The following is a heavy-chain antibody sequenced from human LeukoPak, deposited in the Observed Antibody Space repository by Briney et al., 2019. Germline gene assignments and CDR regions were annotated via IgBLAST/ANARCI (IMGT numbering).Heavy chain of an antibody. V-gene: IGHV3-74*01. Sequence: GGSLRLSCAASGFTFSSYWMHWVRHAPGKGLVWVSRINSDGSRTSYADSVKGRFTISRDNAKNTLYLQMNSLRAEDTAVYYYTRDLDFCGGDCYWGQGTLVTVSS. CDR3: TRDLDFCGGDCY. J-gene: IGHJ4*02. CDR2: INSDGSRT. CDR1: GFTFSSYW. D-gene: IGHD2-21*02.